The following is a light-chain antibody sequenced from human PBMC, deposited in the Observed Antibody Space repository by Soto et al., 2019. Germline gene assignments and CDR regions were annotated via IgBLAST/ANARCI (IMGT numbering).Light chain of an antibody. V-gene: IGKV1-5*03. CDR1: HYVSSS. CDR2: KTS. J-gene: IGKJ1*01. Sequence: DIQMTQSPSTLSAFVGERVTITCRASHYVSSSLAWYQQKPGKAPKLMIYKTSILEIGVTSRFSGSASGTEFTLSISSLQPDDIATYWCQQYNTYPWTFGQGTKVEIK. CDR3: QQYNTYPWT.